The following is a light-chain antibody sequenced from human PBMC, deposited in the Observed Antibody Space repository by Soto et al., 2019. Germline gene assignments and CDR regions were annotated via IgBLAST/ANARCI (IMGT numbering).Light chain of an antibody. J-gene: IGLJ1*01. CDR1: SSDVGGYNY. Sequence: QPALAQPPSASGSPGQSVAISCTGTSSDVGGYNYVSWYQQHPGKAPKLMIYEVNKLPSGVPDRFSGSKSGNTASLTVSGLHAEDEADYYCSSYAGSSNVFGTGTKVTVL. CDR3: SSYAGSSNV. V-gene: IGLV2-8*01. CDR2: EVN.